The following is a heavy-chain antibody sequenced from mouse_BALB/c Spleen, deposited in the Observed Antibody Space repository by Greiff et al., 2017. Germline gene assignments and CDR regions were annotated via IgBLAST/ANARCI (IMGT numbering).Heavy chain of an antibody. V-gene: IGHV14-3*02. CDR3: ARTTADYYAMDY. CDR1: GFNIKDSS. J-gene: IGHJ4*01. Sequence: EVQLQESGAELVKPGASVKLSCTASGFNIKDSSMHWVKQRPEQGLEWIGRINPANGNTKYDPKFQGKATITADTSSNTAYLQLSSLTSKDTAVYYCARTTADYYAMDYWGQGTSVTVSS. CDR2: INPANGNT. D-gene: IGHD1-2*01.